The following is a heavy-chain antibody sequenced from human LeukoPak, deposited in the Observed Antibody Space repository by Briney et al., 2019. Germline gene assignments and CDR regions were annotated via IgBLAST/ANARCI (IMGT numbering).Heavy chain of an antibody. CDR1: GFTFDDYA. J-gene: IGHJ3*02. V-gene: IGHV3-9*01. CDR3: AREPVTGKAVDI. D-gene: IGHD3-9*01. Sequence: GGSLRLSCAASGFTFDDYAMHWVRQAPGKGLEWVSGISWNSGSIGYADSVKGRFTISRDNAKNSLYLQVNSLRAEDTAVYYCAREPVTGKAVDIWGQGTMVTVSS. CDR2: ISWNSGSI.